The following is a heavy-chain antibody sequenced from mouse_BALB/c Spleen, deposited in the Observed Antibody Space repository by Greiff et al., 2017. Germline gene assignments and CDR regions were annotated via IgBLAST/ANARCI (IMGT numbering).Heavy chain of an antibody. V-gene: IGHV14-4*02. J-gene: IGHJ3*01. CDR3: DAVTTATAY. CDR1: GFTFKDYY. D-gene: IGHD1-2*01. Sequence: VQLQQSGAGLVRSGASLKFSCTASGFTFKDYYMHWVKQTPEQGLEWIGWIDRENGDTEYAPKFQGQATMTADTSSNTVYLQLSKLTSEDTAVYYCDAVTTATAYWGQGTLVTVSA. CDR2: IDRENGDT.